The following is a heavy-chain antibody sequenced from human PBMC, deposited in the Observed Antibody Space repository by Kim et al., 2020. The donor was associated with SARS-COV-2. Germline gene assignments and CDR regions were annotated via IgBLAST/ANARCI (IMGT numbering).Heavy chain of an antibody. CDR2: ISSSSSTI. D-gene: IGHD3-10*01. CDR3: ARAEHKGIYYGSGSYYKLGPVRD. CDR1: GFTFSSYS. V-gene: IGHV3-48*02. J-gene: IGHJ4*02. Sequence: GGSLRLSCAASGFTFSSYSMNWVCQAPGKGLEWVSYISSSSSTIYYADSVKGRFTISRDNAKNSLYLQMNSLRDEDTAVYYCARAEHKGIYYGSGSYYKLGPVRDWGQGTLVTVSS.